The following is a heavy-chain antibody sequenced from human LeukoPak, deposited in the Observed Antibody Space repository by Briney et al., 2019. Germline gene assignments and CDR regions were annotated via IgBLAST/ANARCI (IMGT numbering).Heavy chain of an antibody. CDR2: IYPGNSDT. J-gene: IGHJ4*02. CDR3: ARRQSRGRFDY. CDR1: GYSFTSYW. V-gene: IGHV5-51*01. Sequence: GESLKISCKGSGYSFTSYWIGWVRHMPGKGLEWMGIIYPGNSDTRHSPSFQGQVTISADKSVTTAYLQWSSLKASDTAVYYCARRQSRGRFDYWGQGTLVTVSS. D-gene: IGHD6-25*01.